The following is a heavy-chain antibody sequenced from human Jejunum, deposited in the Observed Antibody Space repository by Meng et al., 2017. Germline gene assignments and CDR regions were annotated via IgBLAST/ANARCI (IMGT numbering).Heavy chain of an antibody. CDR3: AKLVPY. V-gene: IGHV3-23*01. D-gene: IGHD2-21*01. CDR2: TNTDGNT. Sequence: GESLKISCAASGFTFSSSAMSWVRQAPGKGLEWVSSTNTDGNTYYADSVKGRFTISRGNSKNTLYLQMSSLRAEDTALYYCAKLVPYWGQGTLVTVSS. J-gene: IGHJ4*02. CDR1: GFTFSSSA.